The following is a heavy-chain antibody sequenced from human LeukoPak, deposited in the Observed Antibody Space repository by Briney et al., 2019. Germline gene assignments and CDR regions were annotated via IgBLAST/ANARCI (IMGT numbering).Heavy chain of an antibody. J-gene: IGHJ3*02. V-gene: IGHV6-1*01. CDR2: TYYRSKGYN. CDR3: ARGPPPYYDFWSGSEAFDI. D-gene: IGHD3-3*01. CDR1: GDSVSSNSAA. Sequence: SQTLSLTCAISGDSVSSNSAAWNWIRQSPSRGLEWLGRTYYRSKGYNDYAVSVKSRITINPDTSKNQFSLQLNSVTPEDTAVYYCARGPPPYYDFWSGSEAFDIWGQGTMVTVSS.